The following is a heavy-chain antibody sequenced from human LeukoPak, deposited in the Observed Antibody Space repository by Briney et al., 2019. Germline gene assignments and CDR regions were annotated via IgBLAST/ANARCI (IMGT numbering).Heavy chain of an antibody. J-gene: IGHJ6*02. CDR1: GFTFSSYW. CDR2: INSDGSST. V-gene: IGHV3-74*01. CDR3: ALFDWSYYGMDV. Sequence: PGGSLRLSCAASGFTFSSYWVHWVRQAPGKGLVWVSRINSDGSSTSYADSVKGRFTISRDNAKNTLYLQMNSLRAEDTAVYYCALFDWSYYGMDVWGQGTTVTVSS. D-gene: IGHD3-9*01.